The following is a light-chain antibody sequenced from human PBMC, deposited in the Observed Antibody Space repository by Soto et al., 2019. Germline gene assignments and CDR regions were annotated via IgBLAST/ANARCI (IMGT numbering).Light chain of an antibody. CDR2: DAS. CDR3: QQRSKWPLT. Sequence: EIVLTQSPATLSLSPGERATLSCRASESISSYLAGYQQRPGQAPSLLIYDASNRATGIPARFSGSGSGTDVTLTSDNLEPEDFAVYYCQQRSKWPLTFGGGTKVQI. J-gene: IGKJ4*02. CDR1: ESISSY. V-gene: IGKV3-11*01.